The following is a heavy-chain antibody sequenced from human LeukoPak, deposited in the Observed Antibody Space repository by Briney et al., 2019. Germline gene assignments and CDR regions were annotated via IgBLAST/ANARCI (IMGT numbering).Heavy chain of an antibody. Sequence: SVKVSCKACGVTFGSYDFTFTSYAISWVRQAPGQGLEWMGGIIPIYGRANYPQKFQGRVTITADESTRTVTMQLSSLRSEDTAVYYCAGFFYDNSNDAFDIWGQGTVVTVS. CDR3: AGFFYDNSNDAFDI. D-gene: IGHD3-22*01. J-gene: IGHJ3*02. CDR2: IIPIYGRA. V-gene: IGHV1-69*13. CDR1: GVTFGSYDFTFTSYA.